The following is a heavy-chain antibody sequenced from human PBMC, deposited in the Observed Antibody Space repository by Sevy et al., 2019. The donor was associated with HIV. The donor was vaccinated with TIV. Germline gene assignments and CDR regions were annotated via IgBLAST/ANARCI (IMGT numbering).Heavy chain of an antibody. D-gene: IGHD2-15*01. Sequence: GGSLRLSCAASGFTFSSYSMNWVRQAPGTGLEWVSSISSSSSYIYYADSVKGRFTISRDNAKNSLYLQMNSLRAEDTAVYYCARAVVAVPGLSTFYYYYYGMDVWGQGTTVTVSS. CDR1: GFTFSSYS. J-gene: IGHJ6*02. CDR3: ARAVVAVPGLSTFYYYYYGMDV. V-gene: IGHV3-21*01. CDR2: ISSSSSYI.